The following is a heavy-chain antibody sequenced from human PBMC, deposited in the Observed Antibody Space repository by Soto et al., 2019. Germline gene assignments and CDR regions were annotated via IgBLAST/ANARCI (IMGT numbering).Heavy chain of an antibody. V-gene: IGHV4-31*03. J-gene: IGHJ5*02. CDR3: AREYNDILTGYYSGNWFDP. CDR2: IYYSGST. D-gene: IGHD3-9*01. CDR1: GGSISSGGYY. Sequence: SETLSLTCTVSGGSISSGGYYWSWIRQHPGKGLEWIGYIYYSGSTYYNPSLKSRVTISVDTSKNQFSLKLSSVTAADTAVYYCAREYNDILTGYYSGNWFDPRGQGTLVTVSS.